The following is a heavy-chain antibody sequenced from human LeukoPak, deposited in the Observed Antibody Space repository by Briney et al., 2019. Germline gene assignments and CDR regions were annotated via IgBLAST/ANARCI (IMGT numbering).Heavy chain of an antibody. CDR2: ISAYNGNT. V-gene: IGHV1-18*01. CDR1: GYTFTSYG. CDR3: ARELHEYYYGSGSGY. D-gene: IGHD3-10*01. Sequence: ASVKVSCKASGYTFTSYGISWVRQAPGQGLEWMGWISAYNGNTNYAQKLQGRVTVTTDTSTSTAYMELRSLRSDDTAVYYCARELHEYYYGSGSGYWGQGTLVTVSS. J-gene: IGHJ4*02.